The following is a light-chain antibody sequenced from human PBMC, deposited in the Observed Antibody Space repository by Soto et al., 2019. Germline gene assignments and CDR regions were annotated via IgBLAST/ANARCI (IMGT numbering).Light chain of an antibody. CDR2: DAS. V-gene: IGKV3-11*01. Sequence: EIVLTQSPATLSLSPGERVTLSCRASQSVSSYLAWYQQKPGQAPRLLIYDASNRATGIPARFSGSGSGTDFTLTISSLEPEDFEVYYCQQRSNWPHTFGQGTKLEIK. CDR1: QSVSSY. J-gene: IGKJ2*01. CDR3: QQRSNWPHT.